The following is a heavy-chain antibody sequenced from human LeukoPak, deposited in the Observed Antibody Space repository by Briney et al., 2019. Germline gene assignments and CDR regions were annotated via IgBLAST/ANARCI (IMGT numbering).Heavy chain of an antibody. J-gene: IGHJ6*02. V-gene: IGHV3-11*01. D-gene: IGHD3-3*01. CDR1: GFTFSDCY. CDR2: ISSSGSTI. Sequence: GGSLRLSCAASGFTFSDCYMSWIRQAPGKGLEWVSYISSSGSTIYYADSVKGRFTISRDNAKNSLYLQMNSLRAEDTAVYYCARNYDFWSGYYTSYYYGMDVWGQGTTVTVSS. CDR3: ARNYDFWSGYYTSYYYGMDV.